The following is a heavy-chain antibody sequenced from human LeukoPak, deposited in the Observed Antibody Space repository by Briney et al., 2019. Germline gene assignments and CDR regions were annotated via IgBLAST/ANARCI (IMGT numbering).Heavy chain of an antibody. J-gene: IGHJ6*03. CDR3: AKNGDRGAYCSGGSCYPYYYYNMDV. V-gene: IGHV3-23*01. CDR2: ISSTGGTA. Sequence: QPGGTLRLSCAASGFTFSSYGMSWVRQAPGKGLEWVSAISSTGGTAYYADSVKGRFIISRDNSKNTLYLQMNSLRAEDTAIYYCAKNGDRGAYCSGGSCYPYYYYNMDVWGKGTTVTISS. D-gene: IGHD2-15*01. CDR1: GFTFSSYG.